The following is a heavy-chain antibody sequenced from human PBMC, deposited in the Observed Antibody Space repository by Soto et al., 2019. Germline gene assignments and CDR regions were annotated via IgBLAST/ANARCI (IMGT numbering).Heavy chain of an antibody. CDR2: FDPEDGET. V-gene: IGHV1-24*01. J-gene: IGHJ6*02. D-gene: IGHD4-17*01. CDR3: ATEPRGTTYPYYYGMDV. CDR1: GYTLTELS. Sequence: ASVKVSCKVSGYTLTELSMHWVRQAPGIGLEWMGGFDPEDGETIYAQKFQGRVTMTEDTSTDTAYMELSSLRSEDTAVYYCATEPRGTTYPYYYGMDVWGQGTTVTVSS.